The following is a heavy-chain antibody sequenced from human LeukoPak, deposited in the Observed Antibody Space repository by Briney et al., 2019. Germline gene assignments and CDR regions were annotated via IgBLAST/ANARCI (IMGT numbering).Heavy chain of an antibody. J-gene: IGHJ6*03. V-gene: IGHV6-1*01. CDR1: GDSVSSNSAA. D-gene: IGHD5-12*01. Sequence: SQTLSLTCAISGDSVSSNSAAWNWIRQSPSRGLEWLGRTYYRSKWYNAVSVKSRITINPDTSKNQFSLQLNSVTPEDTAVYYCAREGVDIAGFYYYYYMDVWGKGTTVTISS. CDR2: TYYRSKWY. CDR3: AREGVDIAGFYYYYYMDV.